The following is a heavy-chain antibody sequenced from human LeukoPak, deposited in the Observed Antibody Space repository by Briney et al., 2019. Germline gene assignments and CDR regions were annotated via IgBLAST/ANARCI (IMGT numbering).Heavy chain of an antibody. CDR2: IIPILGIA. CDR1: GYTFTGYY. D-gene: IGHD5-24*01. V-gene: IGHV1-69*02. Sequence: EASVKVSCKASGYTFTGYYMHWVRQAPGQGLEWMGRIIPILGIANYAQKFQGRVTITADKSTSTAYMELSSLRSEDTAVYYCASGMRRDCYNRGGPIDYWGQGTLVTVSS. J-gene: IGHJ4*02. CDR3: ASGMRRDCYNRGGPIDY.